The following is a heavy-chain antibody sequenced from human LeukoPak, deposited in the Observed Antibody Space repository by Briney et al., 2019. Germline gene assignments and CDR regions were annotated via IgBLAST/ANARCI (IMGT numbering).Heavy chain of an antibody. V-gene: IGHV3-53*01. CDR3: ARGPWGYKEYYFDY. J-gene: IGHJ4*02. D-gene: IGHD3-10*01. CDR1: GFTVSSNS. CDR2: IYSDNT. Sequence: PGGSLRLSCTVSGFTVSSNSMSWVRQAPGKGLEWVSFIYSDNTHYSDSVKGRFTISRDNSKNTLYLQMNSLRAEDTAVYYCARGPWGYKEYYFDYWGQGTLVTVSS.